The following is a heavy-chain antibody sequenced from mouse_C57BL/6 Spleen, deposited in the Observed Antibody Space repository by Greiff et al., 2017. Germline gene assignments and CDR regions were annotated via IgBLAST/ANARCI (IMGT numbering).Heavy chain of an antibody. CDR1: GYTFTSYW. CDR3: ARHYYGSSYEGYFDV. V-gene: IGHV1-64*01. CDR2: IHPNSGST. Sequence: VQLQQPGAELVKPGASVKLSCKASGYTFTSYWMHWVKQRPGQGLEWIGMIHPNSGSTNYNEKFKSKATLTVDKSSSTAYMQLSSLTSEDSAVXYCARHYYGSSYEGYFDVWGTGTTVTVSS. D-gene: IGHD1-1*01. J-gene: IGHJ1*03.